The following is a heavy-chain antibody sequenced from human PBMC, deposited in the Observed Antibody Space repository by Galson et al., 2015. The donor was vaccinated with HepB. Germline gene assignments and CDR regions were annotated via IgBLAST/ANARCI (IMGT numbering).Heavy chain of an antibody. CDR3: ARGYAAKFDP. V-gene: IGHV3-53*01. CDR2: IYSGGST. J-gene: IGHJ5*02. D-gene: IGHD2-2*01. CDR1: GFIVTGDY. Sequence: SLRLSCAASGFIVTGDYINWVRQAPGKGLEWVSVIYSGGSTSYSDSVKGRFTISRDNSKNMVYLQMNSLRAEDTAVYYCARGYAAKFDPWGPGTLVTVSS.